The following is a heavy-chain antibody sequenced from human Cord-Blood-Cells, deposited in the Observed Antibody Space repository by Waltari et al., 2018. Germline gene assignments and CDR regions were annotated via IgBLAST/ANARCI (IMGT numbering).Heavy chain of an antibody. D-gene: IGHD2-21*02. J-gene: IGHJ2*01. CDR1: GYSISSGYY. CDR3: ARDPSRGWGPLYWYFDL. Sequence: QVQLQESGPGLVKPSETLSLTCAVSGYSISSGYYWGWIRQPPGKGLEWIGSIYHSGSTYYNPSLRSRVTISVDTSKNQFSRKLGSVTAADTAVYYCARDPSRGWGPLYWYFDLWGRGTLVTVSS. V-gene: IGHV4-38-2*02. CDR2: IYHSGST.